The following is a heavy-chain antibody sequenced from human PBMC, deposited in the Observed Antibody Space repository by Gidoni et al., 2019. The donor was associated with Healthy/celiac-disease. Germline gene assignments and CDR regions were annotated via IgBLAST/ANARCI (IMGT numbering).Heavy chain of an antibody. CDR1: GFTFDDYA. J-gene: IGHJ4*02. V-gene: IGHV3-9*01. CDR2: ISWNSGSI. D-gene: IGHD2-2*01. Sequence: EVQLVESGGGLVQPGRSLRLSCAASGFTFDDYAMHWVRQAPGKGLEWVSGISWNSGSIGYADSVKGRFTISRDNAKNSLYLQMNSLRAEDTALYYCAKDRGSVGSTSCPDDYWGQGTLVTVSS. CDR3: AKDRGSVGSTSCPDDY.